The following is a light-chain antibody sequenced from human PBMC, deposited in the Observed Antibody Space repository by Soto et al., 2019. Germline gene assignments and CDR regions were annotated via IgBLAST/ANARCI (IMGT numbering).Light chain of an antibody. CDR2: LERSGSY. CDR3: KTWDSNTRV. J-gene: IGLJ2*01. Sequence: QPVLTQSSSASASLGSSVKLTCTLSSGHSSYIIAWHQQQPGKAPRYLMKLERSGSYNKGSGVPDRFSGSSSGADRYLTISNLQFEDEADYYCKTWDSNTRVFGGGTKLTVL. CDR1: SGHSSYI. V-gene: IGLV4-60*02.